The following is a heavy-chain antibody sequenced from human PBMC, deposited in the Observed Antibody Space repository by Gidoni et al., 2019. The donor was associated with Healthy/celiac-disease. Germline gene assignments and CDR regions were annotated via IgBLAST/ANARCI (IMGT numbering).Heavy chain of an antibody. Sequence: VPLLEFGGGLVQPGGSLELPFSASGFPFRCFSLALVRQAPGQGLEWGAAISCSGGSKYYADSVKGRFTISRDNSKNTLYLQMNSLRAEDTAVYYCAKDSGSWSYEYIGGRYRWWGFDDWGQGTLVTVSS. CDR3: AKDSGSWSYEYIGGRYRWWGFDD. D-gene: IGHD3-16*02. J-gene: IGHJ4*02. CDR1: GFPFRCFS. CDR2: ISCSGGSK. V-gene: IGHV3-23*01.